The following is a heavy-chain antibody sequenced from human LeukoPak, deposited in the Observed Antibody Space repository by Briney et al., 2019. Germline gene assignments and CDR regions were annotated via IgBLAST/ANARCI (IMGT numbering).Heavy chain of an antibody. D-gene: IGHD3-22*01. Sequence: GASVKVSCKASGYTFTDYYLHWVRQAPGQGLEWMGWINPNSGGTNYAQTFQGRVTMTRDTSITTAYLELSRLRSDDTAVYYCARTILYDSSGYSLGYWGQGTLVTVSS. CDR3: ARTILYDSSGYSLGY. CDR2: INPNSGGT. CDR1: GYTFTDYY. J-gene: IGHJ4*02. V-gene: IGHV1-2*02.